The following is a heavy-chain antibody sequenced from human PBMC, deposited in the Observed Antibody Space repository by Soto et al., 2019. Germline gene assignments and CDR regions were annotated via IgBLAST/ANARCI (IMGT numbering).Heavy chain of an antibody. CDR3: ARAYYENWYFDL. CDR2: IYYSGST. Sequence: QVQLQESGPGLVKPSQTLSLTCTVSGGSISSGDYYWSWIRQPPGKGLEWIGYIYYSGSTYYNPSLKSRXXIXVXXSKNQFSLKLSSVTAADTAVYHCARAYYENWYFDLWGRGTLVTVSS. CDR1: GGSISSGDYY. J-gene: IGHJ2*01. V-gene: IGHV4-30-4*01. D-gene: IGHD3-3*01.